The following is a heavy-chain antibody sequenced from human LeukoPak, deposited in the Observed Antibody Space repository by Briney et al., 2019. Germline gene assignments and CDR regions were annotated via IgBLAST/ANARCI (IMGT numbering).Heavy chain of an antibody. Sequence: KSGGSLRLSCAASGFTFSSYSMNWVRQAPGKGLEWVSSISSSSSYIYYADSVKGRFTISRDNAKNSLYLQMNSLRAEDTAVYYCARDSGYCSGGSCSYDGPDYGMDVWGQGTTVTVSS. CDR1: GFTFSSYS. D-gene: IGHD2-15*01. CDR3: ARDSGYCSGGSCSYDGPDYGMDV. V-gene: IGHV3-21*01. CDR2: ISSSSSYI. J-gene: IGHJ6*02.